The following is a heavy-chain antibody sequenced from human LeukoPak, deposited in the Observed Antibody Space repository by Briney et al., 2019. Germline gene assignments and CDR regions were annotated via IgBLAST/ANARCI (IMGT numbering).Heavy chain of an antibody. D-gene: IGHD3-22*01. CDR3: AKDQGSYYYDSSGYYYYYYMDV. CDR1: GFTFSSYS. J-gene: IGHJ6*03. V-gene: IGHV3-21*01. Sequence: GGSLRLSCAASGFTFSSYSMNWVRQAPGKGLEWVSSISSSSSYIYYADSVKGRFTISRDNSKNTLYLQMNSLRAEDTAVYYCAKDQGSYYYDSSGYYYYYYMDVWGKGTTVTISS. CDR2: ISSSSSYI.